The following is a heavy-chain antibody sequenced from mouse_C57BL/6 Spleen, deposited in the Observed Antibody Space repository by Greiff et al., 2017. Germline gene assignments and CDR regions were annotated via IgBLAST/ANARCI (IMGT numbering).Heavy chain of an antibody. V-gene: IGHV5-17*01. CDR1: GFTFSDYG. CDR2: ISSGSSTI. Sequence: EVKVVESGGGLVKPGGSLKLSCAASGFTFSDYGMHWVRQAPEKGLEWVAYISSGSSTIYYADTVKGRFTISRDNAKNTLFLQMTSLRSEDTAMYYCAKTHYYSSSYFDYWGQGTTLTVSS. D-gene: IGHD1-1*01. J-gene: IGHJ2*01. CDR3: AKTHYYSSSYFDY.